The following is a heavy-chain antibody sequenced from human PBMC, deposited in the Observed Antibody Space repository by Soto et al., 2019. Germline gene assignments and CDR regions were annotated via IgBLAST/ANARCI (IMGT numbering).Heavy chain of an antibody. CDR2: ISASGGRT. V-gene: IGHV3-23*01. Sequence: TGGSLRLSCAASGFSFSTYAMSWVRQAPGKGLEWVSHISASGGRTYYAESVKGRFTISRDNSKNTLYLQMTSLRAEDTAIYYCAKSYCPNGVCWVDYWGQGTLVTAPQ. CDR1: GFSFSTYA. CDR3: AKSYCPNGVCWVDY. D-gene: IGHD2-8*01. J-gene: IGHJ4*02.